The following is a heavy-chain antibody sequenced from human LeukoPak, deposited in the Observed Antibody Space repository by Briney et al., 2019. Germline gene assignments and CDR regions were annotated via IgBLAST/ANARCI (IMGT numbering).Heavy chain of an antibody. CDR3: ARVVVAATLYDAFDI. CDR1: GYSFTSYW. V-gene: IGHV5-51*01. Sequence: KGGESLKISCKGSGYSFTSYWIGWVRQMPGKGLEWTGIIYPGDSDTRYSPSFQGQVTISADKSISTAYLQWSSLKASDTAMYYCARVVVAATLYDAFDIWGQGTMVTVSS. D-gene: IGHD2-15*01. CDR2: IYPGDSDT. J-gene: IGHJ3*02.